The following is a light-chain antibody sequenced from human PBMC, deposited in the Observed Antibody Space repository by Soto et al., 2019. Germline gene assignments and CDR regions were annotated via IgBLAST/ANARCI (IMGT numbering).Light chain of an antibody. Sequence: EIVMSQSPATLSVSPVERATLSCRASQSLSSNLAWYQQKSGQAPRLLIYRASTRATDIPARFSGSGSGADFTLTISSLQSEDFAVYYCQQYNKWPRTFGQGTKVDIK. V-gene: IGKV3-15*01. CDR2: RAS. CDR3: QQYNKWPRT. CDR1: QSLSSN. J-gene: IGKJ1*01.